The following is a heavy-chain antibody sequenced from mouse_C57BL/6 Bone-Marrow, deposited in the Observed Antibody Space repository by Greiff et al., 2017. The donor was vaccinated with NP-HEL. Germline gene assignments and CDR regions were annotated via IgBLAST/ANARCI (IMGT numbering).Heavy chain of an antibody. J-gene: IGHJ2*01. V-gene: IGHV1-14*01. CDR2: IYPYNDGT. D-gene: IGHD1-1*01. CDR3: TRPVCYCSCFDY. Sequence: VQLQQSGPELVKPGASVKMSCKASGYTFTSYVMHWVKQKPGQGLEWIGYIYPYNDGTKYNEKFKGRVTLTSDKTSTTAYIKLSSLTSENSTVYYCTRPVCYCSCFDYWGQGTTLTVSS. CDR1: GYTFTSYV.